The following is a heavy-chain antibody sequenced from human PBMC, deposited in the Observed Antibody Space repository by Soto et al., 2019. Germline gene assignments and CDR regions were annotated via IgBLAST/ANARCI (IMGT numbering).Heavy chain of an antibody. Sequence: GGSLRLSCAASGFTFSSYAMHWVRQAPGKGLEWVAVISYDGSNKYYADSVKGRFTISRDNSKNTLYLQMNSLRAEDTAGYYCARATYDILTYKEGWIDYWGQGTLVTGSS. J-gene: IGHJ4*02. CDR2: ISYDGSNK. V-gene: IGHV3-30-3*01. CDR1: GFTFSSYA. D-gene: IGHD3-9*01. CDR3: ARATYDILTYKEGWIDY.